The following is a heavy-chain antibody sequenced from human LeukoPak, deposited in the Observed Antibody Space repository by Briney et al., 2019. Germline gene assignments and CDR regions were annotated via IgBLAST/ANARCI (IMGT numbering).Heavy chain of an antibody. D-gene: IGHD6-19*01. CDR2: ISSSSSYI. CDR3: ARDLNEGYSSGCFYY. V-gene: IGHV3-21*01. J-gene: IGHJ4*02. Sequence: GGSLRLSCAASGFTFSSYSMNWVRQAPGKGLEWVSSISSSSSYIYYADSVKGRFTISRDDAKNSLYLQMNSLRAEDTAVYYCARDLNEGYSSGCFYYWGQGTLVTVSS. CDR1: GFTFSSYS.